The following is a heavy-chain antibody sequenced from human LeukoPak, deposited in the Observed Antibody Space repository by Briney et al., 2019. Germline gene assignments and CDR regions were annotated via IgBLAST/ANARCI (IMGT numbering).Heavy chain of an antibody. V-gene: IGHV1-8*01. CDR3: ARSRRGRCKYYFDY. Sequence: ASVKVSCKASGYTFTSYDINWVRQATGRGLEWMGWMNPNSGNTGYAQKFQGRVTMTRNTSISTAYMELSSLRSEDTAVYYCARSRRGRCKYYFDYLGQGILVTVSS. CDR2: MNPNSGNT. J-gene: IGHJ4*02. CDR1: GYTFTSYD. D-gene: IGHD4-17*01.